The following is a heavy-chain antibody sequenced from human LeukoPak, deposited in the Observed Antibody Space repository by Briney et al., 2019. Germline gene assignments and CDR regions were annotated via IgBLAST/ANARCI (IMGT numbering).Heavy chain of an antibody. CDR3: AKDLGPTGAGWFDP. V-gene: IGHV3-43*02. D-gene: IGHD1-14*01. Sequence: PGGSLRLSCAASGFTFDDYAMHWVRQTPGKGLEWVSLISGDGGSTYSADSVKGRFTISRDNSKNSLYLQMESLRSEDTALYYCAKDLGPTGAGWFDPWGQGTLVTVSS. CDR2: ISGDGGST. J-gene: IGHJ5*02. CDR1: GFTFDDYA.